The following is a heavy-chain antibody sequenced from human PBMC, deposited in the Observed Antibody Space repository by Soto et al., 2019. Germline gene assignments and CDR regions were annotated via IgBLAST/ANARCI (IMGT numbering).Heavy chain of an antibody. CDR1: GGSFSGYY. CDR3: ARGGDRAGTGYYFDY. J-gene: IGHJ4*02. CDR2: INHSGST. Sequence: SETLSLTCAVYGGSFSGYYWSWIRQPPGKGLEWIGEINHSGSTNYNPSLKSRVTISVDTSKNQFSLKLSSVTAADTAVYYCARGGDRAGTGYYFDYWGQGTLVTVS. D-gene: IGHD2-21*02. V-gene: IGHV4-34*01.